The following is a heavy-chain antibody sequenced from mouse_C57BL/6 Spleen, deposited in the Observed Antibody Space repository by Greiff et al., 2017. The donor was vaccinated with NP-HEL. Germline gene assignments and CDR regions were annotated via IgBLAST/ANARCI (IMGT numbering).Heavy chain of an antibody. CDR3: ARARGSIAMDY. Sequence: ESGPGLVKPSQSLSLTCSVTGYSITSGYYWNWIRQFPGNKLEWMGYISYDGSNNYNPSLKNRISITRDTSKNQFFLKLNSVTTEDTATYYCARARGSIAMDYWGQGTSVTVSS. D-gene: IGHD1-1*01. J-gene: IGHJ4*01. CDR1: GYSITSGYY. V-gene: IGHV3-6*01. CDR2: ISYDGSN.